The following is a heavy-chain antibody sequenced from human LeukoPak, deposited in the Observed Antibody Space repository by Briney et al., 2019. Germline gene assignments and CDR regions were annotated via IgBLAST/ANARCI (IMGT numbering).Heavy chain of an antibody. CDR3: ARGYAFFDY. CDR1: GDSISTYY. CDR2: IYYRGST. Sequence: SETLSLTCTVSGDSISTYYWSWIRQPPGKGLEWIGYIYYRGSTNYNPSLKSRVTISVDTSKNQFSLKLSSVTTADTAVYYCARGYAFFDYWGQGTLVTVSS. D-gene: IGHD3-16*01. V-gene: IGHV4-59*01. J-gene: IGHJ4*02.